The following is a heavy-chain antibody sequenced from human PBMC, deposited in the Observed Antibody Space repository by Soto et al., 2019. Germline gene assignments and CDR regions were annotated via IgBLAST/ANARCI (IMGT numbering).Heavy chain of an antibody. CDR1: GFTFSNFA. Sequence: EVQLLESGGGLVQPGGSLRLSCAASGFTFSNFAMSWVRQAPGKGLEWVSAISDSGGSTYYADSVKGRFTISRDNSKSTLLLHMYSLRADDTAVFYCAKNLAVAGTYDAFDIWGQGTMVTVSS. J-gene: IGHJ3*02. CDR3: AKNLAVAGTYDAFDI. V-gene: IGHV3-23*01. CDR2: ISDSGGST. D-gene: IGHD6-19*01.